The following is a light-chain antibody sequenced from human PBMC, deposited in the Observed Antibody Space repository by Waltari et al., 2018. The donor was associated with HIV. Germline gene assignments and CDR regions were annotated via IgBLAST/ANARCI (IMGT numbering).Light chain of an antibody. V-gene: IGLV1-44*01. J-gene: IGLJ2*01. CDR1: NSNIGSNT. CDR3: AAWDDSLNGVV. CDR2: NNK. Sequence: QSVLTQPPSASGTPGQRVTISCSGSNSNIGSNTVNWYQQLPGTAPKLLIYNNKQRPSGVPDRIAGSKSGTSASRAISGLQSEDEADYYCAAWDDSLNGVVFGGGTKLTVL.